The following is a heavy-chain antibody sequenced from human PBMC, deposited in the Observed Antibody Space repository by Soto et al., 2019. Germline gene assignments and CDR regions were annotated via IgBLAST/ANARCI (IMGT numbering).Heavy chain of an antibody. CDR2: ISYDGSNK. J-gene: IGHJ6*02. Sequence: LRLSCAASGFTFSSYAMHWVRQAPGKGLEWVAVISYDGSNKYYADSVKGRFTISRDNSKNTLYLQMNSLRAEDTAVYYCARRGIMTTDYYYGMDVWGQGTTVTVSS. V-gene: IGHV3-30-3*01. CDR1: GFTFSSYA. D-gene: IGHD4-4*01. CDR3: ARRGIMTTDYYYGMDV.